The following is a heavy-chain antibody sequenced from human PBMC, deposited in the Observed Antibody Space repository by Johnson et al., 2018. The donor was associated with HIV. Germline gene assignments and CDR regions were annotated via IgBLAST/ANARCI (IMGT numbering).Heavy chain of an antibody. CDR2: ISYDGSNK. CDR3: AKGLVAAALRWGGAFDI. Sequence: QVQLVESGGGVLQPGRSLGLSCTASGFTFSRNAMHWVRQAPGKGLEWVAVISYDGSNKYYADSVKGRFTIPRDNSNNTLYLQMNSLRAEDTAVYYCAKGLVAAALRWGGAFDIWGQGTMVTVSS. D-gene: IGHD2-2*01. V-gene: IGHV3-30-3*01. CDR1: GFTFSRNA. J-gene: IGHJ3*02.